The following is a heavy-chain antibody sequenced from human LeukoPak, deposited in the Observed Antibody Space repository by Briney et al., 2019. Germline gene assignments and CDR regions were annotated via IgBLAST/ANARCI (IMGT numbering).Heavy chain of an antibody. CDR1: SGSISSYY. Sequence: SETLSLTCTVSSGSISSYYWSWIRQPPGKGLEWIGYIYYSGSTSYNPSLKSRVTISVDTSKNQFSLKLSSVTAADTAVYYCARGLSGYCMDVWGKGTTVTISS. V-gene: IGHV4-59*01. CDR2: IYYSGST. D-gene: IGHD2-2*01. J-gene: IGHJ6*03. CDR3: ARGLSGYCMDV.